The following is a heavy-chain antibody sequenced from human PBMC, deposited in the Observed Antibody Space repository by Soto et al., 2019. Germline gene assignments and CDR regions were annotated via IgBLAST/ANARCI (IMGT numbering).Heavy chain of an antibody. V-gene: IGHV1-69*06. J-gene: IGHJ4*02. CDR3: AREGRGKKAGYNGLVSLGY. CDR1: GSRFSNYV. Sequence: SVKVSCKVSGSRFSNYVISWVRQAPGHGLEWLGRIIPIFNSTKYAQSFQGRVTITADKSTSTASLELSSLRSDDTTVYYCAREGRGKKAGYNGLVSLGYWGQGTLVTVSS. CDR2: IIPIFNST. D-gene: IGHD2-2*02.